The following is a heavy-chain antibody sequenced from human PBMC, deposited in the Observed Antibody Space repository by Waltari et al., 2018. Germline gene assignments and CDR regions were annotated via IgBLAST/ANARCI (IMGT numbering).Heavy chain of an antibody. D-gene: IGHD3-10*01. V-gene: IGHV1-69*01. Sequence: QVQLVQSGAEVKKPGSSVKVSCTASGGTFSSYAISWVRQAPGQGLEWRGGIIPIFGTANYAQKFQGRVTITADESTSTAYMELSSLRSEDTAVYYCARTYYYGSGSYYKAMSPFDYWGQGTLVTVSS. CDR2: IIPIFGTA. CDR3: ARTYYYGSGSYYKAMSPFDY. CDR1: GGTFSSYA. J-gene: IGHJ4*02.